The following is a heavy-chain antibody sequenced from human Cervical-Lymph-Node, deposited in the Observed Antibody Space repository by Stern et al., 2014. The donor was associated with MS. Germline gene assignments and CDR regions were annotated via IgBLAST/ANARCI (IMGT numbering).Heavy chain of an antibody. Sequence: QVTLKESGPVLVKPTETLTLTCTVSGFSLSNARMGVSWIRQPPGKALEWLAHTFSNDEKSYSTSLKSRLTISKDTSKSQVVLTMTNMDPVDTATYYCARIQYIVVVPAAKTGNWFDPWGQGTLVTVSS. D-gene: IGHD2-2*01. V-gene: IGHV2-26*01. J-gene: IGHJ5*02. CDR2: TFSNDEK. CDR3: ARIQYIVVVPAAKTGNWFDP. CDR1: GFSLSNARMG.